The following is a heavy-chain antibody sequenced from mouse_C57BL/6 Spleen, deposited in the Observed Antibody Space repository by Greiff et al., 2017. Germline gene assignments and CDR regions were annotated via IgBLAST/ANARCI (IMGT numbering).Heavy chain of an antibody. V-gene: IGHV2-5*01. Sequence: VQRVESGPGLVQPSQSLSITCTVSGFSLTSYGVHWVRQSPGKGLEWLGVIWRGGSTDYNAAFMSRLSITKDNSKSQVFFKMNSLQADDTAIYYCAKTGYDGYPLYAMDYWGQGTSVTVSS. D-gene: IGHD2-3*01. CDR3: AKTGYDGYPLYAMDY. CDR2: IWRGGST. J-gene: IGHJ4*01. CDR1: GFSLTSYG.